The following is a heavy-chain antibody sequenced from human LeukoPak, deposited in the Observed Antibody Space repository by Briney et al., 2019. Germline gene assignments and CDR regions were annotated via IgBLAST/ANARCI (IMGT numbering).Heavy chain of an antibody. CDR1: GGTFSSYA. CDR3: ARDPQLIWGGYGMDV. D-gene: IGHD3-16*01. J-gene: IGHJ6*02. V-gene: IGHV1-69*04. CDR2: IIPILGIS. Sequence: SVKVSCKASGGTFSSYAISWVRPAPGQGLEWMGRIIPILGISNYAQKFQGRVTITADKSTSTAYMELSSLRSEDTAVYYCARDPQLIWGGYGMDVWGQWTTVTVSS.